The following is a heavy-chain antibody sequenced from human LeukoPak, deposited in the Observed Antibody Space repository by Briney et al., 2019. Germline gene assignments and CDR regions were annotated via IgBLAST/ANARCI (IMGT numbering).Heavy chain of an antibody. J-gene: IGHJ4*02. CDR3: ARYAAAAFDY. D-gene: IGHD6-13*01. Sequence: ASVKVSCKTSGYTFTDYNMHWVRQAPGQGPEWMGWIDPNRGGTNYAHRFQDRVTITRDTSISTVYMELNNLRSDDTAVYYCARYAAAAFDYWGQGTLVTVSS. CDR2: IDPNRGGT. CDR1: GYTFTDYN. V-gene: IGHV1-2*07.